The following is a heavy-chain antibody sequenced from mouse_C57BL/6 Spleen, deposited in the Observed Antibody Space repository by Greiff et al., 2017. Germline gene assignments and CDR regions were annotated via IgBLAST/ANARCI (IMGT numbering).Heavy chain of an antibody. CDR2: IYPGDGDT. J-gene: IGHJ4*01. Sequence: QVQLQQSGPELVKPGASVKISCKASGYAFSSSWMNWVKQRPGKGLEWIGRIYPGDGDTNYNGKFKGKATLTADKSSSTAYMQLSSLTYEDSAVYYCARERNAMDYWGQGTSVTVSS. CDR1: GYAFSSSW. CDR3: ARERNAMDY. V-gene: IGHV1-82*01.